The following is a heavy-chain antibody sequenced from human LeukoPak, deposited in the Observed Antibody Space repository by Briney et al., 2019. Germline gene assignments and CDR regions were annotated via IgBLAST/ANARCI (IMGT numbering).Heavy chain of an antibody. Sequence: PGGSLRLSCAASGFTFSSYSMNWVRQAPGKGLEWVSSITSSSSYIYYADSVKDRFTISRDNAKKSLYLQMTSLTAEDTAVYYSARDQAGGSYWNYYYGMDVWGQGTTVTVSS. V-gene: IGHV3-21*01. D-gene: IGHD1-26*01. CDR3: ARDQAGGSYWNYYYGMDV. CDR1: GFTFSSYS. J-gene: IGHJ6*02. CDR2: ITSSSSYI.